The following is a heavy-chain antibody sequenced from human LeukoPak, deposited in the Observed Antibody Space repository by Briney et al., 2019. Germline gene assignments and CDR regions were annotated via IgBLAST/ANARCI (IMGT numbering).Heavy chain of an antibody. D-gene: IGHD3-10*01. CDR2: ISGSGSTI. CDR3: ARNYGEFDY. V-gene: IGHV3-48*03. CDR1: GFTFSSYE. J-gene: IGHJ4*02. Sequence: QPGGSLRLSCAASGFTFSSYEMNWVRQAPGKELEWVSFISGSGSTIYYVDSVKGRFTISRDNAKNSLYLQMHSLRAEDTAVYYCARNYGEFDYWGQGTLVTVSS.